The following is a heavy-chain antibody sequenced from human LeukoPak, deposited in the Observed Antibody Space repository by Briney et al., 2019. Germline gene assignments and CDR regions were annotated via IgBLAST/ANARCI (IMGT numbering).Heavy chain of an antibody. D-gene: IGHD1-26*01. CDR3: ARDNVGATPFDY. Sequence: GGSLRLSCAASGFTFSDYYMSWVRQAPGKGLEWVANINLDGTEKHYVDSVRGRFTISRDNAKNSLYLQMNSLRAEDTAVYYCARDNVGATPFDYWGQGTLVTVSS. CDR2: INLDGTEK. V-gene: IGHV3-7*05. CDR1: GFTFSDYY. J-gene: IGHJ4*02.